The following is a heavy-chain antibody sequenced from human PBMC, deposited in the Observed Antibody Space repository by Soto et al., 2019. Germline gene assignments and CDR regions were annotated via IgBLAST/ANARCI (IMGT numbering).Heavy chain of an antibody. V-gene: IGHV3-11*06. Sequence: QVQLVESGGGLVKPGGSLRLSCTASGFTFSNYYMSWIRQAPGKGLEWVSYSSNSGTYTRYADSVKGRFSISRDNAKNSLYLQISNLRGEDTATYYCARSRDNYNLLDYWGQGTPVTVSS. J-gene: IGHJ4*02. D-gene: IGHD1-1*01. CDR3: ARSRDNYNLLDY. CDR2: SSNSGTYT. CDR1: GFTFSNYY.